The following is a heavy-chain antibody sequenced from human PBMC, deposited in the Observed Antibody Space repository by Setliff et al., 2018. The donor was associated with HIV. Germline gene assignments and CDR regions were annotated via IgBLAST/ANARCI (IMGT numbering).Heavy chain of an antibody. CDR3: ARVGYCSGGSCYGDWYFDL. CDR1: GGSISSYY. CDR2: IYTSGST. V-gene: IGHV4-4*07. D-gene: IGHD2-15*01. Sequence: TLSLTCTVSGGSISSYYWSWIRQPAGKGLEWIGRIYTSGSTNYNPSLKSRVTMSVDTSKNQFSLKLSSVTAADTAVYYCARVGYCSGGSCYGDWYFDLWGRGTLVTVSS. J-gene: IGHJ2*01.